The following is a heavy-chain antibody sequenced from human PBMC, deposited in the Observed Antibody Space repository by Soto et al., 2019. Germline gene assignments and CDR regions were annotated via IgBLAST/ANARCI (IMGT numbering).Heavy chain of an antibody. CDR1: GGSFSGYS. Sequence: PSETLSLTCAAYGGSFSGYSWSWIRQPPEKGLEWIGEISHSGSTNYNPSLKSRVTISVDTSKNQFSLKLTSVTAADTAVYYCARGQKGYSSSWYVDWGQGTLVTVSS. CDR2: ISHSGST. CDR3: ARGQKGYSSSWYVD. V-gene: IGHV4-34*01. J-gene: IGHJ4*02. D-gene: IGHD6-13*01.